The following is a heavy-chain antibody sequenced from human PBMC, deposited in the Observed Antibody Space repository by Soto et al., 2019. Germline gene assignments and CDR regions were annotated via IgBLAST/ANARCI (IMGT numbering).Heavy chain of an antibody. CDR1: GGTFSSYT. CDR3: ARSRDESSGYSY. J-gene: IGHJ4*02. Sequence: QVQLVQSGAEVKKPGSSVKVSCKASGGTFSSYTISWVRQAPGQGLEWMGRIIPILGIANYAQKFQGRVTIXAXXSTSTAYMELSSLRSEDTAVYYCARSRDESSGYSYWGQGTLVTVSS. D-gene: IGHD3-22*01. CDR2: IIPILGIA. V-gene: IGHV1-69*02.